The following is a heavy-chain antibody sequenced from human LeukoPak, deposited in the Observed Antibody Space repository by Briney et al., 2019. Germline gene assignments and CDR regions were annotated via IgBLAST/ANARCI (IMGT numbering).Heavy chain of an antibody. CDR1: GGFISSSSYY. J-gene: IGHJ5*02. V-gene: IGHV4-39*01. CDR2: IYYSGGT. Sequence: SETLSLTCTVSGGFISSSSYYWGWIRQPPGKGLEWIASIYYSGGTYYNPSLKSRVTISVDTSKNQFSLNLSFVTAADTAIYYCARHGVPGLGGVTSDNWFDPWGQGSLVTVSS. CDR3: ARHGVPGLGGVTSDNWFDP. D-gene: IGHD3-16*01.